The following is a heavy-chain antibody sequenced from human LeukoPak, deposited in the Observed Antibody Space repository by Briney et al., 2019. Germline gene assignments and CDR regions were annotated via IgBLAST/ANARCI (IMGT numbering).Heavy chain of an antibody. CDR3: AKDIDSGFSGTPCYFDY. J-gene: IGHJ4*02. CDR2: ISWNSGSI. D-gene: IGHD2/OR15-2a*01. CDR1: GFTFDDYA. Sequence: GGSLRPSCAASGFTFDDYAMHWVRQAPGKGLEWVSGISWNSGSIGYADSVKGRFTISRANAKNSLYLQMNSLRAEDMALYYCAKDIDSGFSGTPCYFDYWGQRTLVTVSS. V-gene: IGHV3-9*03.